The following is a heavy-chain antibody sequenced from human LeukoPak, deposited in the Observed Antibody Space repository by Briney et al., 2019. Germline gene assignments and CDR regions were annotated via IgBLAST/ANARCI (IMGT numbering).Heavy chain of an antibody. CDR1: GYSFTSYW. D-gene: IGHD3-9*01. V-gene: IGHV5-51*01. CDR2: IYPGDSDT. Sequence: GESLKISCKGSGYSFTSYWIGWVRQMPGKGLEWMGIIYPGDSDTRYSPSFQGQVTISADKSISTAYLQWSSLKASDTAMYYCARTYYDILTGYSPDALDTWGQGTMVTVSS. CDR3: ARTYYDILTGYSPDALDT. J-gene: IGHJ3*02.